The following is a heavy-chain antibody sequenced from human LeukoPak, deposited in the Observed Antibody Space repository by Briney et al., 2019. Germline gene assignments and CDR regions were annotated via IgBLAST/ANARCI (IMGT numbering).Heavy chain of an antibody. Sequence: GASVKVSCKASGYTFTSYDINWVRQAPGQGLEWMGIINPSGGSTSYAQKFQGRVTMTRDTSTTTVYMELSSLRSEDTAVYYCAKDIGGRYDSSGYINWGQGTLVTVSS. V-gene: IGHV1-46*01. CDR1: GYTFTSYD. CDR2: INPSGGST. D-gene: IGHD3-22*01. CDR3: AKDIGGRYDSSGYIN. J-gene: IGHJ4*02.